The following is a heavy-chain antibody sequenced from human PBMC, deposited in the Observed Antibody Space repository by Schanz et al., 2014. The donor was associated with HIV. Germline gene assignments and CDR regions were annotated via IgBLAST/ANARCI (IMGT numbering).Heavy chain of an antibody. CDR3: TPLTGVTGFPH. J-gene: IGHJ4*02. CDR1: GFNFKKAW. Sequence: EVQLVESGGGLVKPGGSLRLSCAASGFNFKKAWMTWVRQAPGKGLEWIGRIKSETDGGTSGYAAPAEGRFTISRDDSKNTLFLQMNNLKIEDTAVYYCTPLTGVTGFPHWGQGTLVSVSS. CDR2: IKSETDGGTS. V-gene: IGHV3-15*01. D-gene: IGHD2-21*02.